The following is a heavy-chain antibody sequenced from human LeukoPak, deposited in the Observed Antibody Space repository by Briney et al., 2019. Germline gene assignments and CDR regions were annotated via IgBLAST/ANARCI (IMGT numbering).Heavy chain of an antibody. D-gene: IGHD6-19*01. Sequence: GGSLRLSCAASGFTFDDYAMHWVRQAPGKGLEWVSGISWNSGSIGYADSVKGRFTVSRDNAKNSLYLQMNSLRAEDTALYYCASGAVAPYYYYYYMDVWGKGTTVTVSS. CDR1: GFTFDDYA. J-gene: IGHJ6*03. CDR2: ISWNSGSI. V-gene: IGHV3-9*01. CDR3: ASGAVAPYYYYYYMDV.